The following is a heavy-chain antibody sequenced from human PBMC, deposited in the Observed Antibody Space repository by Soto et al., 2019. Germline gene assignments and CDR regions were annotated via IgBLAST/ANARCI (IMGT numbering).Heavy chain of an antibody. D-gene: IGHD3-3*01. CDR1: GFTFTNYA. J-gene: IGHJ4*02. CDR3: AKRGYSIITKNDHHFDN. CDR2: INAGGVNT. V-gene: IGHV3-23*01. Sequence: EVQLLESGGDLVQPGGSLRLSCAASGFTFTNYAMTWVRQAPGKGLEWVATINAGGVNTYYADSLKGRFTISRDNSRNTLWLQMNSLRVEDTAVYYCAKRGYSIITKNDHHFDNWGQGTLVTVSS.